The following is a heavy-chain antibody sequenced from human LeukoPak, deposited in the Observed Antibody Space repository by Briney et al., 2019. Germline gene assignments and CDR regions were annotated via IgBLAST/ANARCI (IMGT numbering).Heavy chain of an antibody. D-gene: IGHD3-10*01. Sequence: PGGSLRLSCAASGFTVSSNYMSWVRQAPGKGLGWVSVIYSGGSTYYADSVRGRFTISRDNSKNTLYLQMNSLRAEDTAVYYCARGPGMVTGVIKTGAFDMWGQGTMVTVSS. V-gene: IGHV3-66*01. CDR2: IYSGGST. CDR1: GFTVSSNY. J-gene: IGHJ3*02. CDR3: ARGPGMVTGVIKTGAFDM.